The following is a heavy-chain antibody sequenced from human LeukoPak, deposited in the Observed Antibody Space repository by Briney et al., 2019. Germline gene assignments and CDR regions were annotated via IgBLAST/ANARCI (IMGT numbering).Heavy chain of an antibody. V-gene: IGHV1-18*01. CDR2: ISAYNGDT. Sequence: ASVTVSCTASGYTFNNNGISWVRQAPGQGLEWMGWISAYNGDTNYAQKLQGRVTMTTDTSTSTAYMEARSLRSDDTAVYYCARDGRFGELFDYWGQGTLVTVSS. CDR1: GYTFNNNG. CDR3: ARDGRFGELFDY. J-gene: IGHJ4*02. D-gene: IGHD3-10*01.